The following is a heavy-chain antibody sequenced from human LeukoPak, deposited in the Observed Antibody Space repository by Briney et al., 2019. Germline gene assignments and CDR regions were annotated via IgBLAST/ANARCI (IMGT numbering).Heavy chain of an antibody. CDR2: ISCSGGST. D-gene: IGHD6-13*01. Sequence: GGSLRLSCAASGFTFSSYAMSWVRQAPGKGLEWVSAISCSGGSTYYADSVKGRFTISRDNSKNTLYLQMNSLRAEDTAVYYCAKTSSSSWYQLYNWFDPWGQGTLVTVSS. V-gene: IGHV3-23*01. CDR1: GFTFSSYA. J-gene: IGHJ5*02. CDR3: AKTSSSSWYQLYNWFDP.